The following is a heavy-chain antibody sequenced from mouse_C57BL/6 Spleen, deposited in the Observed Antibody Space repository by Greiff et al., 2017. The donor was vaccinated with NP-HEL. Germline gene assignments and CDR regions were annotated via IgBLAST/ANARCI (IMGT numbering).Heavy chain of an antibody. CDR1: GYSITSGYY. V-gene: IGHV3-6*01. CDR2: ISYDGSN. J-gene: IGHJ4*01. CDR3: ANYYGPYYYAMDY. Sequence: DVQLQESGPGLVKPSQSLSLTCSVTGYSITSGYYWNWIRQFPGNKLEWMGYISYDGSNNYNPSLKNRISITRDTSKNQFFLKLNSVTTEDTATYYCANYYGPYYYAMDYWGQGTSVTVSS. D-gene: IGHD1-1*01.